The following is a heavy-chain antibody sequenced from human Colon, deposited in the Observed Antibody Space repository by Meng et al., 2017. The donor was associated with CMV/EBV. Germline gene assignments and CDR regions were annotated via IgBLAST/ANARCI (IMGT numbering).Heavy chain of an antibody. CDR1: GFPFPSYS. Sequence: SGFPFPSYSFTWVRQAPGQGLEWLGWISAYNGNTNYAQIVQGRVTMTTAPSTTTAYMELTDLRSDDTAVYYCARLNGGNSGDWFDPWGQGTLVTVSS. CDR2: ISAYNGNT. CDR3: ARLNGGNSGDWFDP. V-gene: IGHV1-18*04. D-gene: IGHD4-23*01. J-gene: IGHJ5*02.